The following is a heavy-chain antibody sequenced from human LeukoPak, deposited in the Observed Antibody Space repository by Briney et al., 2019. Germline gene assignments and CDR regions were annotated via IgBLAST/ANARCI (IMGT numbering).Heavy chain of an antibody. CDR1: GYTFTVYF. Sequence: ASVKVSCKASGYTFTVYFMHWVRQAPGQGLEWMGWINPNSGGTNYAQKFQGRVTMTRDTSISTAYMELSRLRFDDTAVYYCARVLEGYCSSTSCYIFDYWGQGTLVTVSS. J-gene: IGHJ4*02. D-gene: IGHD2-2*01. CDR2: INPNSGGT. V-gene: IGHV1-2*02. CDR3: ARVLEGYCSSTSCYIFDY.